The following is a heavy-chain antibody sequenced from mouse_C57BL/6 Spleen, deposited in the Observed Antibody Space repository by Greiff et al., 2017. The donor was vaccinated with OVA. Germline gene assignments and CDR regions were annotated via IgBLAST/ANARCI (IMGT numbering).Heavy chain of an antibody. CDR3: ARGGRGVAY. CDR2: ISSGSSTI. CDR1: GFTFSDYG. J-gene: IGHJ3*01. Sequence: EVKLMESGGGLVKPGGSLKLSCAASGFTFSDYGMHWVRQAPEKGLEWVAYISSGSSTIYYADTVKGRFTISRDNAKNTLFLQMTRLRSEDTAMYYCARGGRGVAYWGQGTLVTVAA. V-gene: IGHV5-17*01.